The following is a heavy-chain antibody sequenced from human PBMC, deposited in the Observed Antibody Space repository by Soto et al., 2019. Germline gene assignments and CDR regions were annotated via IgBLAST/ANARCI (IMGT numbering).Heavy chain of an antibody. CDR3: ARDRAAAGYYYYGMDV. Sequence: SETLSLTCTVSGGSISSGDYYWSWIRQPPGKGLEWIGYIYYSGSTYYNPSLKSRVTISVDTSKNQFSLKLSSVTAADTAVYYCARDRAAAGYYYYGMDVWGQGTTVTVSS. V-gene: IGHV4-30-4*01. J-gene: IGHJ6*02. CDR2: IYYSGST. CDR1: GGSISSGDYY. D-gene: IGHD6-13*01.